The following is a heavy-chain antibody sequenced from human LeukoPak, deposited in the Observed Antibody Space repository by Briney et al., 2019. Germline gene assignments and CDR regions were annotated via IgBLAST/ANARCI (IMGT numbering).Heavy chain of an antibody. V-gene: IGHV4-30-2*01. D-gene: IGHD1-26*01. CDR2: IYHSGST. Sequence: SETLSLTCTVSGGSISSGGYYGSWIRQPPGKGLEWIGYIYHSGSTYYNPSLKSRVTISVDRSKNQFSLKLSSVTAADTAVYYCARGSGSSPLDYWGQGTLVTVSS. J-gene: IGHJ4*02. CDR3: ARGSGSSPLDY. CDR1: GGSISSGGYY.